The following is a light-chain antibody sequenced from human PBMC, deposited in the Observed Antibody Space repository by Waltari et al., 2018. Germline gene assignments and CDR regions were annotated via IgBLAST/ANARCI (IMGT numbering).Light chain of an antibody. CDR2: KAS. Sequence: DIQVTQSPSPLSASVGDRVTITCRASQSISPWMAWYQQKPGKAPKLLIYKASGLEGGVPSRFSGSGSGTDFTLTISSLQPEDFATYYCQQYGSLWTFGQGTKVELK. CDR1: QSISPW. J-gene: IGKJ1*01. V-gene: IGKV1-5*03. CDR3: QQYGSLWT.